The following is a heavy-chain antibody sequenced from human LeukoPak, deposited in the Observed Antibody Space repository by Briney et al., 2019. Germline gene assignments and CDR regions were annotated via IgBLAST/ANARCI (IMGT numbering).Heavy chain of an antibody. CDR3: ARDGGATAIHESFDY. CDR1: GFTFSSYA. V-gene: IGHV3-30-3*01. Sequence: GSLRLSCAASGFTFSSYAMHWVRQAPGKGLEWVAVISYDGSNKYYADSVKGRFTISRDNSKNTLYLQMNSLRAEDTAVYYCARDGGATAIHESFDYWGQGTLVTVSS. CDR2: ISYDGSNK. D-gene: IGHD2-21*02. J-gene: IGHJ4*02.